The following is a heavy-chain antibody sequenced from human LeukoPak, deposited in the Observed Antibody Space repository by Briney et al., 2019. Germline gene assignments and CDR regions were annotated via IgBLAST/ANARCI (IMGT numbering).Heavy chain of an antibody. CDR1: GGSISSGSYY. D-gene: IGHD1-26*01. CDR2: KHSSGST. Sequence: SQTLSLTCTVSGGSISSGSYYWSWIRKPAGKGLGWIGRKHSSGSTNYNPSLKSRVTLSLDTSKSQFSLKLSSVTAADTAVYYCASAYSGSFYFGSWGQGILVTVSS. V-gene: IGHV4-61*02. CDR3: ASAYSGSFYFGS. J-gene: IGHJ4*02.